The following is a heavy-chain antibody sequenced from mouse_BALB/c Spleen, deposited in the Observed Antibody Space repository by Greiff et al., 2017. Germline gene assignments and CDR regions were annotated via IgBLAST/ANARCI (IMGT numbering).Heavy chain of an antibody. CDR1: GFTFSSYA. CDR2: ISSGGST. CDR3: ARGQDRVDY. V-gene: IGHV5-6-5*01. D-gene: IGHD2-14*01. J-gene: IGHJ2*01. Sequence: EVHLVESGGGLVKPGGSLKLSCAASGFTFSSYAMSWVRQTPEKRLEWVASISSGGSTYYPDSVKGRFTISRDNARNILYLQMSSLRSEDTAMYYCARGQDRVDYWGQGTTLTVSS.